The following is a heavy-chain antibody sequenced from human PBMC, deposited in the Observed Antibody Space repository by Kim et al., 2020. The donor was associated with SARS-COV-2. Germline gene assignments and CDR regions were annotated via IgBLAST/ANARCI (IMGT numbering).Heavy chain of an antibody. Sequence: SETLSLTCAVYGGSFSGYYWSWIRQPPGKGLEWIGEINHSGSTNYNPSLKSRVTISVDTSKNQFSLKLSSVTAADTAVYYCARRFLGIAARLPYVDWGQGTLVTVSS. D-gene: IGHD6-6*01. V-gene: IGHV4-34*01. CDR1: GGSFSGYY. CDR3: ARRFLGIAARLPYVD. J-gene: IGHJ4*02. CDR2: INHSGST.